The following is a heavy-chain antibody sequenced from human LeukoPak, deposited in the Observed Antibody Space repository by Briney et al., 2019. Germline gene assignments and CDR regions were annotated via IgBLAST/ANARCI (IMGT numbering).Heavy chain of an antibody. Sequence: ASVKVSCKASGYTFTSYGISWVRQAPGQGLEWMGWISAYNGNTNYAQKLQGRVTMTTDTSTSTAYMELRSLRSEDTAVYYCATGLDSSSWSRFDPWGQGTLVTVSS. V-gene: IGHV1-18*01. CDR3: ATGLDSSSWSRFDP. CDR1: GYTFTSYG. J-gene: IGHJ5*02. D-gene: IGHD6-13*01. CDR2: ISAYNGNT.